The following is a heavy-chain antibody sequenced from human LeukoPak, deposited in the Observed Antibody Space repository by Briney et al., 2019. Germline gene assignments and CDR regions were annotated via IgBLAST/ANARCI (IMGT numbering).Heavy chain of an antibody. CDR1: GFTVSINY. V-gene: IGHV3-53*01. CDR3: ARVDVVTVGKNAFDI. Sequence: GGSLRLSCAASGFTVSINYMSWVRQAPGKGLEWVSLIYSGGNTYYADSVKGRFTISRDNSKNTLYLQMNSLRAEDTAVYYCARVDVVTVGKNAFDIWGQGTMVTVPS. D-gene: IGHD4-23*01. J-gene: IGHJ3*02. CDR2: IYSGGNT.